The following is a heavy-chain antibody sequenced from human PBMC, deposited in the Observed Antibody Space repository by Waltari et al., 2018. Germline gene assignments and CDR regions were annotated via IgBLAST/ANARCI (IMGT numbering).Heavy chain of an antibody. D-gene: IGHD1-7*01. V-gene: IGHV4-59*01. CDR1: GGSISSYY. CDR2: IYYSGRT. J-gene: IGHJ4*02. CDR3: ASSDPHRSLELLDY. Sequence: QVQLQESGPGLVKPSETLSLTCTVSGGSISSYYWSWIRQPPGKGLEWIGYIYYSGRTTYNPSRKSRVTRSVDTSKNQFSLKLSSVTAADTAVYYCASSDPHRSLELLDYWGQGTLVTVSS.